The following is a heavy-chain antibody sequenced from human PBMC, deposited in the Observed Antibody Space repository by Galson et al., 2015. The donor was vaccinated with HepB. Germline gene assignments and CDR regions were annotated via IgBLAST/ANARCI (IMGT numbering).Heavy chain of an antibody. CDR1: GFTFSTYS. J-gene: IGHJ4*02. CDR3: WNDGDC. Sequence: SLRLSCAASGFTFSTYSMNWVRQAPGKGLEWVSYISGSSSTIYYADSVKGRFTVSRDNAKKSLYLQMNGLRTEDTAVYFCWNDGDCWGQGTLVTVSS. D-gene: IGHD1-1*01. V-gene: IGHV3-48*04. CDR2: ISGSSSTI.